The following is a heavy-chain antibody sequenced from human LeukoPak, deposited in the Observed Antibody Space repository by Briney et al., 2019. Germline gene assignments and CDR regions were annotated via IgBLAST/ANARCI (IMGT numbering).Heavy chain of an antibody. CDR3: AREGDYDSSGYYYGYGY. Sequence: ASVRVSCKASGGTFSSYAISWVRQAPGQGLEWMGGIIPIFGTANYAQKFQGRVTITPDESTSTAYMELSSLRSEDTAVYYCAREGDYDSSGYYYGYGYWGQGTLVTVSS. J-gene: IGHJ4*02. CDR1: GGTFSSYA. D-gene: IGHD3-22*01. V-gene: IGHV1-69*13. CDR2: IIPIFGTA.